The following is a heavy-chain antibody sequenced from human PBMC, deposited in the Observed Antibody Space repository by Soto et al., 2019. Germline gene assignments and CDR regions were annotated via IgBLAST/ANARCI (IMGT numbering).Heavy chain of an antibody. CDR1: GYSFTSYW. Sequence: GESLKISCKGSGYSFTSYWIGWVRQMPGKGLEWMGIIYPGDSDTRYSPSFQGQVTISADKSISTAYLQWSSLKASDTAMYYCARQVNPDYYYGSGSSGREYYYYYYMDVWGKGTTVTVSS. D-gene: IGHD3-10*01. V-gene: IGHV5-51*01. CDR2: IYPGDSDT. CDR3: ARQVNPDYYYGSGSSGREYYYYYYMDV. J-gene: IGHJ6*03.